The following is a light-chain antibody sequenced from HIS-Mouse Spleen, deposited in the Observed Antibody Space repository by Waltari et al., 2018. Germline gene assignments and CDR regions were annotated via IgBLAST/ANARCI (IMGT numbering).Light chain of an antibody. J-gene: IGLJ3*02. Sequence: QSALTQPASVSGSPGQSITISCPGTSSDVGSYNLVSWYQQHPGKAPNPMIYEGSKRPSGVSNRFSGSKSGNTASLTISGLQAEDEADYYCCSYAGSSTYWVFGGGTKLTVL. V-gene: IGLV2-23*01. CDR3: CSYAGSSTYWV. CDR2: EGS. CDR1: SSDVGSYNL.